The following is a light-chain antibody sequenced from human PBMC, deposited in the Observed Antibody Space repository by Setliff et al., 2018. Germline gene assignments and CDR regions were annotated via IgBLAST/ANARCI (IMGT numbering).Light chain of an antibody. CDR3: SSYAGSNNPYV. J-gene: IGLJ1*01. CDR1: SSDVGGYNY. Sequence: LTQPPSASGSPGQSVTISCTGTSSDVGGYNYVSWYQQHPGKAPKLMIYEVSRRPSGVPDRFSGSKSGNTASLTVSGLQAEDEADYYCSSYAGSNNPYVFGTGTKV. CDR2: EVS. V-gene: IGLV2-8*01.